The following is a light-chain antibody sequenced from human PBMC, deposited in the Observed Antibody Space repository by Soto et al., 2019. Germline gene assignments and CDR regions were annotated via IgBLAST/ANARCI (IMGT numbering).Light chain of an antibody. Sequence: EIVLTQSPGTLSLSPGERATLSCRASQSVSTCCLAWYQQKPGQAPRLLIYGASNRATGIPDRFSGSGSGTDFTLTISRLEPEDFTVYYCQHYLTSPPLYFFGQGTKLEIK. CDR1: QSVSTCC. J-gene: IGKJ2*01. CDR3: QHYLTSPPLYF. CDR2: GAS. V-gene: IGKV3-20*01.